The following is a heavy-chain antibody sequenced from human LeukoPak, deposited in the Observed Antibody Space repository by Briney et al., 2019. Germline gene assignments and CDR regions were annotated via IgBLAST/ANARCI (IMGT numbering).Heavy chain of an antibody. CDR2: IHLSGSA. J-gene: IGHJ4*02. V-gene: IGHV4-4*02. CDR1: GASISSNW. CDR3: VRDRGEFSYSHDY. D-gene: IGHD1-26*01. Sequence: PSGTLSLTCAVSGASISSNWWNWVRQPPGRGLEWIGEIHLSGSANYNPSLKSRVTISLDTSENHFSLRLSSVTAADTAVYYCVRDRGEFSYSHDYWGQGTLVTVSS.